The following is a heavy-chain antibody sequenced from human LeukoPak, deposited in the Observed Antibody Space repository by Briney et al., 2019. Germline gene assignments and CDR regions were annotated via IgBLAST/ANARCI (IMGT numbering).Heavy chain of an antibody. CDR3: ARHQTRRLLTSSSSWVMTDAFDI. D-gene: IGHD3-9*01. CDR2: IDHGGKT. Sequence: SETLSLTCAVFGGSFNDYYWSWIRQSPGKGLQWIGEIDHGGKTNYNPSLKSRVSTSVDTSKNQFSLKVNSVTAADTAVYYCARHQTRRLLTSSSSWVMTDAFDIWAQGTLVTVSS. CDR1: GGSFNDYY. V-gene: IGHV4-34*01. J-gene: IGHJ3*02.